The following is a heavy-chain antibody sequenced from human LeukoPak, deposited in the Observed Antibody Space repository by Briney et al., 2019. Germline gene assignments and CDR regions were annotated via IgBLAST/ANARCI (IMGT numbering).Heavy chain of an antibody. CDR3: AKDKSIAAPVYYMDV. CDR2: IRYDGSNK. J-gene: IGHJ6*03. D-gene: IGHD6-6*01. Sequence: GGSLRLSCAASGFTFSSYGMHWVRQAPGKGLEWVAFIRYDGSNKYYADSVKGRFTISRDNSKNTLYLQMNSLRAEDTAVYYCAKDKSIAAPVYYMDVWGKWTTVTVSS. V-gene: IGHV3-30*02. CDR1: GFTFSSYG.